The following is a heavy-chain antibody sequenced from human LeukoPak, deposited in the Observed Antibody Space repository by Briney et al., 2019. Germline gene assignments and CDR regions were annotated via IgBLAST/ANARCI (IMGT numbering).Heavy chain of an antibody. D-gene: IGHD2-2*01. CDR3: ARGLGYCTSTTCLLPFDY. CDR2: IYSGGST. J-gene: IGHJ4*02. V-gene: IGHV3-53*01. Sequence: GGSLRLSCAASGFTVSTYYMTWVRQAPGKGLECVSVIYSGGSTYYADSVKGRFTVSSDNSKNTLYLQMNSLRAEDTAMYYCARGLGYCTSTTCLLPFDYWGQGTLVSVSS. CDR1: GFTVSTYY.